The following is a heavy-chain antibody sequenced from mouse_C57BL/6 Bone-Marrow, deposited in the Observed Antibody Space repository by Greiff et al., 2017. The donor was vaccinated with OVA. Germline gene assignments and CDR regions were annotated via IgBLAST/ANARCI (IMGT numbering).Heavy chain of an antibody. J-gene: IGHJ1*03. Sequence: VQLLQSGAELARPGASVKLSCTASGYTFTSYGISWVNQSTGQGLEWIGEIYPRSGNTYYNEKFKGKVTLTADKSDSTAYLELRSLTSEDSAVYFCARGMVTTCWYFEVGGTGTAVTVSA. CDR2: IYPRSGNT. V-gene: IGHV1-81*01. CDR1: GYTFTSYG. CDR3: ARGMVTTCWYFEV. D-gene: IGHD2-2*01.